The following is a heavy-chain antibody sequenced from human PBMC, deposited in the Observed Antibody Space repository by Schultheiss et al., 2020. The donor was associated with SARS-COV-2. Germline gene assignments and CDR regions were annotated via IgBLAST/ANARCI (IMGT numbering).Heavy chain of an antibody. CDR2: IYHSGST. V-gene: IGHV4-4*02. CDR1: GGSISSSNW. Sequence: SETLSLTCAVSGGSISSSNWWSWVRQPPGKGLEWIGEIYHSGSTNYNPSLKSRVTISVDKSKNQFSLKLSSVTAADTAVYYCASSYDSSGHFDYWGQGTLVTVSS. J-gene: IGHJ4*02. CDR3: ASSYDSSGHFDY. D-gene: IGHD3-22*01.